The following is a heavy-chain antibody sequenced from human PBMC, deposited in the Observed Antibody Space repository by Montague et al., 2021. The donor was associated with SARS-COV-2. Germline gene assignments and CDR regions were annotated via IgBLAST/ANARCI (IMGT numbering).Heavy chain of an antibody. D-gene: IGHD1-1*01. V-gene: IGHV4-39*01. Sequence: SETLSLTCTVSGGSITVSRYDWGWIRQPPGKGLGWIGSVHYTGTTSYNASLKSRLTISVDTSENQFSLMMTSVTASDTAVYYCARHRANAGSFDIWGQGTMVTVSS. CDR2: VHYTGTT. J-gene: IGHJ3*02. CDR1: GGSITVSRYD. CDR3: ARHRANAGSFDI.